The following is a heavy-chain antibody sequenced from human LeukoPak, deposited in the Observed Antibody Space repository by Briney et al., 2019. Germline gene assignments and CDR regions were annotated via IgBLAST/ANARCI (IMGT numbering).Heavy chain of an antibody. Sequence: GASVKVSCKASGGTFSSYAISWVRQAPGQGLEWMGRIIPILGIANYAQKFQGRVTITADKSTSTAYMELSSLRFEDTAVYYCARDPHIVVVPAATWFDPWGQGTLVTVSS. CDR2: IIPILGIA. D-gene: IGHD2-2*01. CDR1: GGTFSSYA. J-gene: IGHJ5*02. V-gene: IGHV1-69*04. CDR3: ARDPHIVVVPAATWFDP.